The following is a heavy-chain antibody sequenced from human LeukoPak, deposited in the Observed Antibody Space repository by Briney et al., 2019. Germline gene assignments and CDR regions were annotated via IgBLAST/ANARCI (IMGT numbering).Heavy chain of an antibody. CDR1: GGTFSGYV. D-gene: IGHD6-13*01. CDR2: IIPIFDTT. V-gene: IGHV1-69*05. J-gene: IGHJ4*02. Sequence: ASVKVSCKASGGTFSGYVISWVRQAPGQGLEWMGRIIPIFDTTNYAQKFQGRVTITMDESTSTAYMELSSLRSEDTAVYYCASHPAGGIGMVPPYYFDYWGQGTLVTVSS. CDR3: ASHPAGGIGMVPPYYFDY.